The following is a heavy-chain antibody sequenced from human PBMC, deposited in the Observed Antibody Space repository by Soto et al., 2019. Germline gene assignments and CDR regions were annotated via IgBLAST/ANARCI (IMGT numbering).Heavy chain of an antibody. D-gene: IGHD6-13*01. Sequence: EVQLLESGGGLVQPGGSLRLSCAASGFTFSSYAMSWVRQAPGKGLEWVSAISGSGGSTYYADSVKGRFTISRDNSKNTLYLQMNSLRAEDTAVYYCAKGNRYEIAAAGTGAFDYWGQGTLVTVSS. J-gene: IGHJ4*02. CDR1: GFTFSSYA. V-gene: IGHV3-23*01. CDR2: ISGSGGST. CDR3: AKGNRYEIAAAGTGAFDY.